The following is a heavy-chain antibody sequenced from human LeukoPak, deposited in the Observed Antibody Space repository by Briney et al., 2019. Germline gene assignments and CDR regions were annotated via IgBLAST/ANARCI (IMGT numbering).Heavy chain of an antibody. J-gene: IGHJ4*02. D-gene: IGHD3-16*02. V-gene: IGHV3-30-3*01. CDR2: ISYDGGNK. Sequence: GRSLRLSCAASGFTFSSYAMHWVRQAPGKGLEWVAVISYDGGNKYYADSVKGRFTISRDNSKNTLYLQMNSLRAEDTAVYYCAREDVYGSYQDYWGQGTLVTVSS. CDR3: AREDVYGSYQDY. CDR1: GFTFSSYA.